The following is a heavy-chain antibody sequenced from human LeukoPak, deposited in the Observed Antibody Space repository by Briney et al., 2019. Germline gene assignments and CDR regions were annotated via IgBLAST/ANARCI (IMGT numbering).Heavy chain of an antibody. D-gene: IGHD6-6*01. CDR3: ARRGGSSSRRSPIDY. J-gene: IGHJ4*02. V-gene: IGHV3-7*01. CDR2: IKQDGSEK. Sequence: GGSLRLSCAASGFTFSDYWMTWVRQAPGKGPEWVANIKQDGSEKYYVVSVRGRFTISRDNAKNSLFLQMNSLRVEDTAVYYCARRGGSSSRRSPIDYWGQGTLVTVSS. CDR1: GFTFSDYW.